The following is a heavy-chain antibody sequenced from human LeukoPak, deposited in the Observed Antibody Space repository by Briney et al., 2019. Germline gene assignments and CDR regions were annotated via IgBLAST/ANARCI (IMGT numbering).Heavy chain of an antibody. CDR3: ARVSGSYRGAIDY. D-gene: IGHD1-26*01. J-gene: IGHJ4*02. CDR1: GYTFTSYA. CDR2: ISTYNNNT. Sequence: ASVRVSCKASGYTFTSYAMNWVRQAPGQGLEWLGWISTYNNNTHYAQKFQVRVTMTTDTSTGTAYMELRSLRSDDTAVYHCARVSGSYRGAIDYWGQGTLVTVSS. V-gene: IGHV1-18*01.